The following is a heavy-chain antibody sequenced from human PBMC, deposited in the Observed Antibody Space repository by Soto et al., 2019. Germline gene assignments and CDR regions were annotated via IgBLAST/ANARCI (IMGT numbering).Heavy chain of an antibody. Sequence: GGSLRLSCAASGFTLRSSVMSWVRQVPGKGLEWVATIGAYGASIYYADSVKGRFTISTDTPMNTLYLQMNSLRAEDTAVYYCAKDAVYYYGDTGHWGQGTLVTVSS. V-gene: IGHV3-23*01. J-gene: IGHJ4*02. CDR1: GFTLRSSV. CDR3: AKDAVYYYGDTGH. D-gene: IGHD3-10*01. CDR2: IGAYGASI.